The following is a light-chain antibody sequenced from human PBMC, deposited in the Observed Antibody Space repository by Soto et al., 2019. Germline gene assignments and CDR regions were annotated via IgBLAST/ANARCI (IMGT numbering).Light chain of an antibody. CDR1: QNISSH. Sequence: DIQLTQSPSFLSASLGDRVTITCRASQNISSHLAWYQQKPGKAPKLLIYAASTLQTGVPSRFGGSGSGTEFTLTITSLQPEDFATYYCQQVKTYPLTFGGGTKVEIK. J-gene: IGKJ4*01. V-gene: IGKV1-9*01. CDR3: QQVKTYPLT. CDR2: AAS.